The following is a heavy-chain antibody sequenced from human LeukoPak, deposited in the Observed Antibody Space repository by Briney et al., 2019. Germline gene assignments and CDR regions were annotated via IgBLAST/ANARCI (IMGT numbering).Heavy chain of an antibody. V-gene: IGHV1-18*01. CDR1: GYTFTSYG. CDR3: ARDETYYYDSSGYYPFDY. Sequence: EASVKVSCKASGYTFTSYGISWVRQAPGQGLEWMGWISAYNGNTNYAQKLQGRVTVTTDTSTSTAYMELRSLRSDDTAVYYCARDETYYYDSSGYYPFDYWGQGTLVTVSS. CDR2: ISAYNGNT. J-gene: IGHJ4*02. D-gene: IGHD3-22*01.